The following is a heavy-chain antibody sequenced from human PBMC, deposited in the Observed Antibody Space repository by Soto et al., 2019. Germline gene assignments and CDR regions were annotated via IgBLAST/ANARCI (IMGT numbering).Heavy chain of an antibody. CDR3: ARRRGSGNDCYYSYGMDV. CDR1: GYSFTSNW. V-gene: IGHV5-51*01. D-gene: IGHD1-26*01. CDR2: SNPADSDI. Sequence: PGESLKISCQGSGYSFTSNWIGWVRQMPGKGLEWMGLSNPADSDIKYSPSFQGQVTISADKSIGTAYLQWSSLKASDTAMYYCARRRGSGNDCYYSYGMDVGAQGTSVTVSS. J-gene: IGHJ6*02.